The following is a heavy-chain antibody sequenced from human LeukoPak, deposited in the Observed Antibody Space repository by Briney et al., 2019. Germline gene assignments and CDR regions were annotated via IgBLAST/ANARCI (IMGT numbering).Heavy chain of an antibody. CDR2: IYYSGST. V-gene: IGHV4-59*01. CDR1: GGSIRNYY. Sequence: PSETLSLTCTVSGGSIRNYYWSWIRQPPGKGLEWVGYIYYSGSTNYNPSLNSRATISVDTSKNQFSLKLRSVPTADSAVYYCARLNYGDYSSALDICREVTIITVSS. J-gene: IGHJ3*02. D-gene: IGHD4-17*01. CDR3: ARLNYGDYSSALDI.